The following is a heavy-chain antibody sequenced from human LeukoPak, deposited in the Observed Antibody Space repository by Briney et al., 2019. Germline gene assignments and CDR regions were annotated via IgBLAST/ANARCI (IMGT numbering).Heavy chain of an antibody. Sequence: GGSLRLSCAASGFTFTRYLMHWLRQAPGKWLVWVSRISTDGSSTSYADSVKGRFTISRDNGKNTLYLQINSLRAEEPAVYYCASYLTSIPSGMDVWGEGTTVTVSS. CDR1: GFTFTRYL. CDR2: ISTDGSST. J-gene: IGHJ6*01. CDR3: ASYLTSIPSGMDV. V-gene: IGHV3-74*01. D-gene: IGHD2/OR15-2a*01.